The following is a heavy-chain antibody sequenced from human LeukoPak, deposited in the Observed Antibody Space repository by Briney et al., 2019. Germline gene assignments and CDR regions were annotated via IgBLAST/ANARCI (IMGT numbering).Heavy chain of an antibody. D-gene: IGHD3-22*01. CDR2: IIPILGIA. J-gene: IGHJ3*02. CDR1: GGTFSSYA. V-gene: IGHV1-69*04. Sequence: GSSVKVSCKASGGTFSSYAISWVRQAPGQGLEWMGRIIPILGIANYAQKFQGRVTITADKSTSTAYMELSSLRSEDTAVYYCARGIDDTPDAFDIWGQGTMVTVSS. CDR3: ARGIDDTPDAFDI.